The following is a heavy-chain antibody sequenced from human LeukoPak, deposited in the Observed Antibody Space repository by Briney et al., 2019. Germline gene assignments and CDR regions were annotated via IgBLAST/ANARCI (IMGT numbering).Heavy chain of an antibody. CDR2: ISGSGATT. Sequence: GGSVRLSCAPSGFIFSNYAMSWVRQAPGKGLEWVSLISGSGATTYYPDSVKGRFTISRDNSRNTLYLQMNSLRAEDTAVYYCARRTAWIRGFHFDYWGQGILVTVSS. J-gene: IGHJ4*02. CDR1: GFIFSNYA. V-gene: IGHV3-23*01. CDR3: ARRTAWIRGFHFDY. D-gene: IGHD5-18*01.